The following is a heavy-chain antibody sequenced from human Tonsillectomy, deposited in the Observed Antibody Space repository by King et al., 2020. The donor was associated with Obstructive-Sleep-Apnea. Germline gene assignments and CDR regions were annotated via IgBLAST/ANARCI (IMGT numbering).Heavy chain of an antibody. J-gene: IGHJ2*01. CDR1: GFTFSDYV. V-gene: IGHV3-30*04. D-gene: IGHD2-2*01. CDR2: TSYDGTNQ. CDR3: ARGAQPLNWDFDL. Sequence: VQLVESGGGVVQPGRSLRLSCAASGFTFSDYVMHWVRQAPGKGLQWVAVTSYDGTNQHYTDSVKGRFSISRDNSKNTQYLQMNRLRPEDTAVYYCARGAQPLNWDFDLWGRGTLVTVSS.